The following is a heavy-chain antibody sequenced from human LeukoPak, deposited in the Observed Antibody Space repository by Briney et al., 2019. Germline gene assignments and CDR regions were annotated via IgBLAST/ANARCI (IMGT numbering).Heavy chain of an antibody. CDR2: ISSSSSTI. V-gene: IGHV3-48*01. J-gene: IGHJ5*02. Sequence: PGGSLRLSCAASGFTFSSYSMNWVRQAPGKGLEWVSYISSSSSTIYYADSVKGRFTISRDNAKNSLYLQMNSLRAEDTAVYYCARDRYYYDSSGSQVPWFDPWGQGTLVTVSS. D-gene: IGHD3-22*01. CDR1: GFTFSSYS. CDR3: ARDRYYYDSSGSQVPWFDP.